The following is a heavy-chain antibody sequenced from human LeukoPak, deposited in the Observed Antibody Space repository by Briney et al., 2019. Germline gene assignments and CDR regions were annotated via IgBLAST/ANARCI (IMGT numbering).Heavy chain of an antibody. CDR1: GGSISSYY. Sequence: SETLSLTCTVSGGSISSYYWSWIRQSPGEGLEWIGNIHCSGNTNHNPSLRSRVTISIDTSRNQFSLRLISVTAADTAVYYCARFKRADGWSYFDYWGQGTLVTVSS. V-gene: IGHV4-59*01. J-gene: IGHJ4*02. CDR2: IHCSGNT. D-gene: IGHD6-19*01. CDR3: ARFKRADGWSYFDY.